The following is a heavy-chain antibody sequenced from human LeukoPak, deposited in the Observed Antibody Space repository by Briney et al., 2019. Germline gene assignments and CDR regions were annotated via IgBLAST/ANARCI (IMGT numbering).Heavy chain of an antibody. CDR3: ARHGDDTMVRGVWGHYYYGMDV. V-gene: IGHV5-10-1*01. D-gene: IGHD3-10*01. CDR2: IDPSDSYT. J-gene: IGHJ6*04. Sequence: GESLRISCKGSGYSFTSYWISWVRQMPGKGLEWMGRIDPSDSYTNYSPSFQGHVTISADKSISTAYLQWSSLKASDTAMYYCARHGDDTMVRGVWGHYYYGMDVWGKGTTVTVSS. CDR1: GYSFTSYW.